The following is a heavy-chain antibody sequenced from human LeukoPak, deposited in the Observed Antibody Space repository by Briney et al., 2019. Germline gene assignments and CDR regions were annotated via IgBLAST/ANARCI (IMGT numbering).Heavy chain of an antibody. V-gene: IGHV1-69*06. CDR1: GGTFSSYA. CDR3: AKDMGSYGDYNGIYDY. Sequence: SVKVSCKASGGTFSSYAISWVRQAPGQGLEWMGGIIPIFGTANYAQKFQGRVTITADKSTSTAYMELSSLRAEDTALYYCAKDMGSYGDYNGIYDYWGQGTLVTVSS. D-gene: IGHD4-17*01. CDR2: IIPIFGTA. J-gene: IGHJ4*02.